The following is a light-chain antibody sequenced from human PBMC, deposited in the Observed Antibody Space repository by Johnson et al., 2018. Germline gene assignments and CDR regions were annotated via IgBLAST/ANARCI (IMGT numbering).Light chain of an antibody. CDR2: ENN. Sequence: QSVLTQPPSVSAAPGQKVTISCSGSSSNIGNNYVSWYQQLPGTAPKLLIYENNKRPSGIPDRFSGSKSGTSATPGITGLQTGAEADYYCGTWDSSLSAGNVFGTGTKVTVL. CDR1: SSNIGNNY. CDR3: GTWDSSLSAGNV. V-gene: IGLV1-51*02. J-gene: IGLJ1*01.